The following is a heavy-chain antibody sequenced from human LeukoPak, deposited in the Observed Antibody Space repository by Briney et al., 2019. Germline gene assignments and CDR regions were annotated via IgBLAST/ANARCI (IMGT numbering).Heavy chain of an antibody. V-gene: IGHV4-39*01. Sequence: SETLSLTCTVSGGSISSSSYYWGWLRQPPGKGLEWIGSIYYSGSTYYNPSLKSRVTISVDTSKNRFSLKLSSVTAADTAVYYCASLVVITSGAFDIWGQGTMVTVSS. D-gene: IGHD3-22*01. CDR3: ASLVVITSGAFDI. CDR2: IYYSGST. J-gene: IGHJ3*02. CDR1: GGSISSSSYY.